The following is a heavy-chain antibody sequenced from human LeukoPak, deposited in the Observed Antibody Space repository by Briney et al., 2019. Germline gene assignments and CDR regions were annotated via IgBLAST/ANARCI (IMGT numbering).Heavy chain of an antibody. Sequence: PGGSLRLSCAASGFTFSSYAMSWVRQAPGKGLEWVSGSGSGGSTYYADSVKGRFTISRDTSKNTLYLQMNSLRAEDTAVYYCAKDFWSGYYPNYWGQGTLVTVSS. D-gene: IGHD3-3*01. V-gene: IGHV3-23*01. CDR2: SGSGGST. J-gene: IGHJ4*02. CDR1: GFTFSSYA. CDR3: AKDFWSGYYPNY.